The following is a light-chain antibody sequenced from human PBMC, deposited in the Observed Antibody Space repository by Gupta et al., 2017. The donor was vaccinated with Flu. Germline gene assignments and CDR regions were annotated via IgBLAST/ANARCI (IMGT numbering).Light chain of an antibody. V-gene: IGLV3-19*01. Sequence: SSELTQDPAVSVALGQTVRITCQGDSLRSYYASWYQQKPGQAPVLVIYGKNNRPSGIPDRFSGSSSGNTASVNITGAQAEDEADYYCNSRDSSGNHHVVFGGGTKLTVL. J-gene: IGLJ2*01. CDR1: SLRSYY. CDR3: NSRDSSGNHHVV. CDR2: GKN.